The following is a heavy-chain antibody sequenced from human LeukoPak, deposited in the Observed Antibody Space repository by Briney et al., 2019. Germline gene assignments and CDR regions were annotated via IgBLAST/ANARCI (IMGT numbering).Heavy chain of an antibody. J-gene: IGHJ5*02. CDR2: ICGSGGST. CDR3: AKDAPGIAVAGTGWFDP. CDR1: GFTFSSYA. D-gene: IGHD6-19*01. V-gene: IGHV3-23*01. Sequence: PGGSLRLSCAASGFTFSSYAMSWVRQAPGKGLEWVSAICGSGGSTYYADSVKGRFTISRDNSKNTLYLQMNSLRAEDTAVYYCAKDAPGIAVAGTGWFDPWGQGTLVTVSS.